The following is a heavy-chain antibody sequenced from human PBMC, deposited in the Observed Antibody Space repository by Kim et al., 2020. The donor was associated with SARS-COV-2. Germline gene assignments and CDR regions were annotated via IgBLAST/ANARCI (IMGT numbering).Heavy chain of an antibody. V-gene: IGHV1-3*04. J-gene: IGHJ4*02. Sequence: ASVKVSCKASGYTFSNYPIHWARQAPGEGLQWMGWINTANGNAKTSQTFEGRVTFTIDTSATTAYMEVRSLRSEDTALYYCAMASSGRYFDWFFDCWGQG. D-gene: IGHD3-9*01. CDR2: INTANGNA. CDR3: AMASSGRYFDWFFDC. CDR1: GYTFSNYP.